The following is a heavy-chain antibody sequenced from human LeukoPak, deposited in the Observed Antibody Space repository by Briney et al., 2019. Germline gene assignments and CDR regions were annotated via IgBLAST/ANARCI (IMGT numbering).Heavy chain of an antibody. CDR3: ARDRVVVVPAARYPYYYYMDV. CDR2: MNPNSGNT. CDR1: GYTFTSYD. V-gene: IGHV1-8*01. D-gene: IGHD2-2*01. J-gene: IGHJ6*03. Sequence: ASVKVSCKASGYTFTSYDINWVRQAPGRGLEWMGWMNPNSGNTGYAQKLQGRVTMTTDTSTSTAYMELRSLRSDDTAVYYCARDRVVVVPAARYPYYYYMDVWGKVTTVTVSS.